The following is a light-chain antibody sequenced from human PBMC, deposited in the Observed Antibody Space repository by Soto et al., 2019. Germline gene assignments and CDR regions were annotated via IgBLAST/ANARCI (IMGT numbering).Light chain of an antibody. CDR3: QAWDSNSAL. Sequence: SYELTQPPSVSVSPGQTGTITCSGDNLGDKYVCWYQQKPGQSPMLVISQDDKRPSGIPARFSGSNSGNTATLTISGAQAMDEGLYFCQAWDSNSALFGGGTKLTVL. V-gene: IGLV3-1*01. J-gene: IGLJ2*01. CDR1: NLGDKY. CDR2: QDD.